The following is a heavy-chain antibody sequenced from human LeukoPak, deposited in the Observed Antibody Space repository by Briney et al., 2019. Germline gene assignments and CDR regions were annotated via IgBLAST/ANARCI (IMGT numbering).Heavy chain of an antibody. Sequence: SVKVSCKASGGTFSSYAISWVRQASGQGLEWMGGIIPIFGTANYAQKFQGRVTITADESTSTAYMELSSLRSEDTAVYYCARARVHLGGYGSSWYWDAFDIWGQGTMVTVSS. CDR1: GGTFSSYA. CDR2: IIPIFGTA. V-gene: IGHV1-69*13. D-gene: IGHD6-13*01. J-gene: IGHJ3*02. CDR3: ARARVHLGGYGSSWYWDAFDI.